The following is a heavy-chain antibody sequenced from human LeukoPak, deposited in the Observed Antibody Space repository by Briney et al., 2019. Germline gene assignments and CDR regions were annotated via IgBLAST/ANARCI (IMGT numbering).Heavy chain of an antibody. CDR3: AKDGYTVSGTYYFDMDV. CDR1: GFTFSTYG. D-gene: IGHD1-26*01. Sequence: GGSLRLSCAASGFTFSTYGMHWVRQAPGKGLEWVAFIRYDAINKYYADSVKGRFTISRDNSRNTLYLQMNSLRAEDTALYYCAKDGYTVSGTYYFDMDVWGKGTTVTISS. CDR2: IRYDAINK. V-gene: IGHV3-30*02. J-gene: IGHJ6*03.